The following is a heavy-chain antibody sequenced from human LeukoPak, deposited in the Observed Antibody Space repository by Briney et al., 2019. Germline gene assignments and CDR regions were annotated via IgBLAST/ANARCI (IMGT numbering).Heavy chain of an antibody. D-gene: IGHD5-12*01. J-gene: IGHJ4*02. Sequence: SVKVSCKAFGGTFSSYAISWVRQAPGQGLEWMGGIIPIFGTANYAQKFQGRVTITADKSTSTAYMELSSLRSEDTAVYYCAREGVATISGALDYWGQGTLVTVSS. V-gene: IGHV1-69*06. CDR1: GGTFSSYA. CDR3: AREGVATISGALDY. CDR2: IIPIFGTA.